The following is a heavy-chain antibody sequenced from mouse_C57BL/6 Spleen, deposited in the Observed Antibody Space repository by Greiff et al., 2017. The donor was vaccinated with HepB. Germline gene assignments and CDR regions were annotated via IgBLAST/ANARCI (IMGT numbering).Heavy chain of an antibody. CDR1: GYTFTSYW. V-gene: IGHV1-74*01. D-gene: IGHD2-3*01. CDR3: AIGDDGYLAWFAY. CDR2: IHPSDSDT. J-gene: IGHJ3*01. Sequence: VKLQQPGAELVKPGASVKVSCKASGYTFTSYWMHWVKQRPGQGLEWIGRIHPSDSDTNYNQKFKGKATLTVDKSSSTAYMQLCSLTSEDSAVYYCAIGDDGYLAWFAYWGQGTLVTVSA.